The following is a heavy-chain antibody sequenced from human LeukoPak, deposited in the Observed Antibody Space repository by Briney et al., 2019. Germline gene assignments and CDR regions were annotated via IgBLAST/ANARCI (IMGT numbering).Heavy chain of an antibody. V-gene: IGHV4-34*01. CDR1: GGSFSGYY. CDR3: ARGLGYCSGGSCYADY. Sequence: SETLSLTCAVYGGSFSGYYWSWIRQPPGKGLEWIGEINHSGSTNYNPSLKSRVTISVDTSKNQFSLKLSSVTAADTAVYYCARGLGYCSGGSCYADYWGQGTLVTVSS. D-gene: IGHD2-15*01. J-gene: IGHJ4*02. CDR2: INHSGST.